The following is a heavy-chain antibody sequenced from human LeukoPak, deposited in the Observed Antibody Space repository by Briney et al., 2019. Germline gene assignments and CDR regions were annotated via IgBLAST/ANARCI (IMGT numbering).Heavy chain of an antibody. CDR1: GFTFSSYW. V-gene: IGHV3-74*01. J-gene: IGHJ4*02. D-gene: IGHD3-22*01. CDR2: INSDGSST. Sequence: GGSLRLSCAASGFTFSSYWMHWVRHAPGKGLVWVSRINSDGSSTSYADSVKGRFTISRDNAKNTLYLQMNSLRAEDAAVYYCARAGGGYGYFDYWDQGTLVTVSS. CDR3: ARAGGGYGYFDY.